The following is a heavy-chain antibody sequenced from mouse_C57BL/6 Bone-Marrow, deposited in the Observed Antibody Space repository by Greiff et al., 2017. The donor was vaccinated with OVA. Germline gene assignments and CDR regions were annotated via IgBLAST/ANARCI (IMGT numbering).Heavy chain of an antibody. Sequence: EVKLVESGGGLVKPGGSLKLSCAASGFTFSSYAMSWVRQTPEKRLEWVATISDGGSYTYYPDNVKGRFTISRDNATNNLYLQMSHLKSEDTAMYYCARLTGRGYFDYWGQGTTLTVSS. J-gene: IGHJ2*01. CDR3: ARLTGRGYFDY. CDR2: ISDGGSYT. V-gene: IGHV5-4*03. CDR1: GFTFSSYA. D-gene: IGHD4-1*01.